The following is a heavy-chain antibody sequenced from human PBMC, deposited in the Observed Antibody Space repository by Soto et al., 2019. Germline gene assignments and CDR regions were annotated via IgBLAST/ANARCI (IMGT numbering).Heavy chain of an antibody. CDR3: AKDLLPNTVTTCGS. J-gene: IGHJ5*02. CDR2: ISSDGNNK. Sequence: QVQLVESGGGAVQPGRSRRLSCAASGFTFDSHGMHWVRQAPGKGLEWVAVISSDGNNKYYADSVKGRFTISRDNFNNILYLQMSSLRAEDTAVYYCAKDLLPNTVTTCGSWGQGTLVTVSS. V-gene: IGHV3-30*18. D-gene: IGHD4-17*01. CDR1: GFTFDSHG.